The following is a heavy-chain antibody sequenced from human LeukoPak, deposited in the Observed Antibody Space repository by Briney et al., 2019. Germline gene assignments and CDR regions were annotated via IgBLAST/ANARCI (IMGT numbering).Heavy chain of an antibody. CDR1: GFTFSNAW. D-gene: IGHD3-9*01. CDR2: IKSKTDGGTT. J-gene: IGHJ4*02. CDR3: TTENYDILTGYYDY. V-gene: IGHV3-15*01. Sequence: PGGSLRLSCAASGFTFSNAWISWVRQAPGKGLEWVGRIKSKTDGGTTDYAAPVKGRFTISRDDSKNTLYLQMNSLKTEDTAVYYCTTENYDILTGYYDYWGQATLVTVSS.